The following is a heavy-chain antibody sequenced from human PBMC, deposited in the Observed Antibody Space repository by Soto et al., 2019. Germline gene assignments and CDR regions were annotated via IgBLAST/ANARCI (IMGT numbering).Heavy chain of an antibody. J-gene: IGHJ4*02. Sequence: PSETLSLTCAVSGGSISGSYYYWGWLRQSPGRGPEWIGSVFYIGFTSYNPSLESRVSVSVDTSKNQFSLKVSAVTAADTAVYYCASSQKGYNWNYFDHWGQGALVTVSS. CDR1: GGSISGSYYY. CDR2: VFYIGFT. CDR3: ASSQKGYNWNYFDH. V-gene: IGHV4-39*01. D-gene: IGHD1-20*01.